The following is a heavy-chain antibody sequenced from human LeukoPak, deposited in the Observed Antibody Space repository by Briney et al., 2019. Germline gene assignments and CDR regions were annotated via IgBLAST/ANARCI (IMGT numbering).Heavy chain of an antibody. CDR2: ISYDGSNK. CDR3: AKDASELGYYYGMDV. Sequence: GGSLRLSCAASGFTFGSYGMHWVRQAPGKGLEWLAVISYDGSNKYYADSVKGRFTISRGNSKNTLYLQMNSLRAEDTAVYYCAKDASELGYYYGMDVWGQGTTVTVSS. J-gene: IGHJ6*02. D-gene: IGHD3-10*01. CDR1: GFTFGSYG. V-gene: IGHV3-30*18.